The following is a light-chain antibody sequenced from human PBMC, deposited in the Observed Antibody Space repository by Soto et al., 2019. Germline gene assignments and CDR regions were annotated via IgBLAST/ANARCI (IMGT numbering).Light chain of an antibody. CDR1: QSVSSNY. CDR3: QQYGSSRGVT. V-gene: IGKV3-20*01. CDR2: GAS. J-gene: IGKJ5*01. Sequence: EIVLTQSPGTLSVSPGERATLSCRASQSVSSNYLAWYQQKPGQAPRLLIYGASSRATGIPDRFSGSGSGTDFTLIISRLEPEDFAVYYCQQYGSSRGVTFGQGTRLEIK.